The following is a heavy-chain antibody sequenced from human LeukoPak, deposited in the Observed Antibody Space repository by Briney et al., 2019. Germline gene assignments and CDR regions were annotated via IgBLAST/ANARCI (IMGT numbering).Heavy chain of an antibody. J-gene: IGHJ6*03. CDR1: GYTFTGYY. CDR2: INPNSGGT. V-gene: IGHV1-2*02. Sequence: ASVKVSCKASGYTFTGYYIHWVRQAPGQGLEWMGWINPNSGGTNYAQNFQGRVTMTRDTSISTVYMELSRLRSEDTAVYYCARRRYYYYMDVWGKGTTVTVSS. CDR3: ARRRYYYYMDV.